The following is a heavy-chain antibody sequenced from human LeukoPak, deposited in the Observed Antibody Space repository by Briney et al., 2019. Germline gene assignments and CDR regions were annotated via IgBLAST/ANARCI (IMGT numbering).Heavy chain of an antibody. V-gene: IGHV3-23*01. J-gene: IGHJ5*01. Sequence: PGRSLRLSCAASGFTFSSYGMHWVRQAPGKGLEWVSAISGSGGGTYYADSVKGRFSISRDNSKNTLFLQMNSLRAEDTAIYYCAKDRVSPGFNWFDSWGQGILVTISS. CDR1: GFTFSSYG. CDR3: AKDRVSPGFNWFDS. D-gene: IGHD2/OR15-2a*01. CDR2: ISGSGGGT.